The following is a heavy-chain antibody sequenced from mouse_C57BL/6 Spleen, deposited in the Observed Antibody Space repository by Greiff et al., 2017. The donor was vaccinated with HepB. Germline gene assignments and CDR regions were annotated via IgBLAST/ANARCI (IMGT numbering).Heavy chain of an antibody. CDR2: ISYDGSN. Sequence: EVQRVESGPGLVKPSQSLSLTCSVPGYSITSGYYWNWIRQFPGNKLEWMGYISYDGSNNYNPSLKNRISITRDTSKNQFFLQLNAVTTESTATYDGAGTEDYDYDAWFAYWGQGTLVTVSA. J-gene: IGHJ3*01. CDR3: AGTEDYDYDAWFAY. CDR1: GYSITSGYY. V-gene: IGHV3-6*01. D-gene: IGHD2-4*01.